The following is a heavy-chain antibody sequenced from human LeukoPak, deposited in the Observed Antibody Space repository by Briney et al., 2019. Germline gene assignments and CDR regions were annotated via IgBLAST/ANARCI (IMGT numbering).Heavy chain of an antibody. V-gene: IGHV1-2*02. CDR1: GYTFTGYY. CDR3: ARGVRYYDFWSGSSLNLDY. CDR2: INPNSGGT. J-gene: IGHJ4*02. Sequence: GASVKVSCKVSGYTFTGYYMHWVPQAPGQGLEWMGWINPNSGGTNYAQKFQGRVTMTRDTSISTAYMELSRLRSEDTAVYYCARGVRYYDFWSGSSLNLDYWGQGTLVTISS. D-gene: IGHD3-3*01.